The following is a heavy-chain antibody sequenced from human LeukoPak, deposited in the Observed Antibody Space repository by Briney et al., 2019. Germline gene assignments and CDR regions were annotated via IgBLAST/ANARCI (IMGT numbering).Heavy chain of an antibody. CDR3: ARVVAPYNWFDP. CDR2: ISAYNGNT. D-gene: IGHD2-15*01. Sequence: GASVTASCTASGYTFTSYGISWVRQAPGQGLEWMGWISAYNGNTNYAQKLQGRVTMTTDTSTSTAYMELRSLRSDDTAVYYCARVVAPYNWFDPWGQGTLVTVSS. V-gene: IGHV1-18*01. CDR1: GYTFTSYG. J-gene: IGHJ5*02.